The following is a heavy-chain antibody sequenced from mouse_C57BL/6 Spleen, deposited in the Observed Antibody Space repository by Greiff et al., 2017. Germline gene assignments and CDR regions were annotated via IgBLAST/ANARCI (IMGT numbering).Heavy chain of an antibody. Sequence: EVQLVESEGGLVQPGSSMKLSCTASGFTFSDYYMAWVRQVPEKGLEWVANINYDGSSTYYLDSLKSRFIISRYNAKNIRYLQMSSLKSEDTATYYCAIAYYGSRYFDVWGTGTTVTVSS. CDR3: AIAYYGSRYFDV. J-gene: IGHJ1*03. V-gene: IGHV5-16*01. CDR1: GFTFSDYY. CDR2: INYDGSST. D-gene: IGHD1-1*01.